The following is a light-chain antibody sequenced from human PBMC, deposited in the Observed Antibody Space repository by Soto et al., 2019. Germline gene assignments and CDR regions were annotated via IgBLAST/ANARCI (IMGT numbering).Light chain of an antibody. CDR2: EVS. CDR1: TSDVGSYDL. Sequence: QSVLTQPASVSGSPGQSITISCTGTTSDVGSYDLVSWYQQHPGKAPKIMIYEVSKRPSGDSNRFSGSKSGNTASLTISGLQAEDEDDYYCCSYAGGRSPDVVGTGTKLTDL. V-gene: IGLV2-23*02. CDR3: CSYAGGRSPDV. J-gene: IGLJ1*01.